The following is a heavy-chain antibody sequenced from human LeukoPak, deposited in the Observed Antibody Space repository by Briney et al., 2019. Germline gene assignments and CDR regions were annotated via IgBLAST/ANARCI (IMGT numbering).Heavy chain of an antibody. CDR1: GGSISSYY. CDR2: IYYSGST. D-gene: IGHD6-13*01. Sequence: SETLSLTCTVSGGSISSYYWSWIRQPPGKGLEWIGYIYYSGSTNYNPSLKSRVTISVDTSKNQFSLKLSSVTAADTAVYYCARGGAAAGLLGYWGQGTLVTVSS. J-gene: IGHJ4*02. CDR3: ARGGAAAGLLGY. V-gene: IGHV4-59*01.